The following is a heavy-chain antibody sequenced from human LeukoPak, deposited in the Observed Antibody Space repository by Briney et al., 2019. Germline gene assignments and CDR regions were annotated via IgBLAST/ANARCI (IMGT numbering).Heavy chain of an antibody. CDR3: ARHGQEDSSGYYYHYFDY. CDR2: INHSGST. CDR1: GGSFSGYY. J-gene: IGHJ4*02. V-gene: IGHV4-34*01. Sequence: SETLSLTCAVYGGSFSGYYWSWIRQPPGKGLEWIGEINHSGSTNYNPSLKSRVTISVDTSKNQFSLKLSSVTAADTAVYYCARHGQEDSSGYYYHYFDYWGQGTLVTVSS. D-gene: IGHD3-22*01.